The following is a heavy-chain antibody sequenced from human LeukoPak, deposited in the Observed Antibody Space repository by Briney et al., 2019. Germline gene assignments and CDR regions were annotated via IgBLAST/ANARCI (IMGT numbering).Heavy chain of an antibody. J-gene: IGHJ4*02. CDR3: AKEGPYYDFWSGYSADY. Sequence: GGSLILSCAASGFTFSSYGMHWVRQAPGKGLEWVAFIRYDGSNKYYADSVKGRFTISRDNSKNTLYLQMNSLRAEDTAVYYCAKEGPYYDFWSGYSADYWGQGTLVTVSS. D-gene: IGHD3-3*01. CDR1: GFTFSSYG. CDR2: IRYDGSNK. V-gene: IGHV3-30*02.